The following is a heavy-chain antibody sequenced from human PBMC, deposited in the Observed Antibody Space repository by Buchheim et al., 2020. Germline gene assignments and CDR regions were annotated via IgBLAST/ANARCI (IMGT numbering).Heavy chain of an antibody. CDR1: GNTFSSHH. V-gene: IGHV1-46*03. J-gene: IGHJ4*02. CDR2: MDPGGGST. Sequence: QVHLVQSGAEVKKPGASVRVSCKASGNTFSSHHVHWVRQAPGQGLEWLGIMDPGGGSTINAQNFQGRVTMTRDTSTSTVYMELSSLTSDDTAVYFCARGADSATFYPPDYWGQ. D-gene: IGHD1-26*01. CDR3: ARGADSATFYPPDY.